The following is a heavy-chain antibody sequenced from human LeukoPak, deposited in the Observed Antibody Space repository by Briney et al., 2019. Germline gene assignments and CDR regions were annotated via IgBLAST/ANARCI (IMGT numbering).Heavy chain of an antibody. CDR2: IIPIFGTA. J-gene: IGHJ5*02. D-gene: IGHD2-2*01. V-gene: IGHV1-69*13. CDR1: GGTFSSYA. CDR3: ARGLGYCSSTSCYSGWFDP. Sequence: SVKVSCKASGGTFSSYAISWVRQAPGQGLEWIGGIIPIFGTANYAQKFQGRVTITADESTSTAYMELSSLRSEDTAVYYCARGLGYCSSTSCYSGWFDPWGQGTLVTVSS.